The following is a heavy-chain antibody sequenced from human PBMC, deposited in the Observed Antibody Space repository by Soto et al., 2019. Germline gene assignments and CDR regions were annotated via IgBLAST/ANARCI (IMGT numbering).Heavy chain of an antibody. J-gene: IGHJ6*02. Sequence: QVQVVESGGGVVQPGTSLRLSCAASGFTFSVSAIHWVRQAPGKGLEWVADISSDGSHQYYADSVRGRFTISRDNPKNTLYLQMNSLRAEDTAVYYCARPYCRSTRCYLYYYGMDVWGPGTTVTVSS. D-gene: IGHD2-2*01. V-gene: IGHV3-30-3*01. CDR1: GFTFSVSA. CDR2: ISSDGSHQ. CDR3: ARPYCRSTRCYLYYYGMDV.